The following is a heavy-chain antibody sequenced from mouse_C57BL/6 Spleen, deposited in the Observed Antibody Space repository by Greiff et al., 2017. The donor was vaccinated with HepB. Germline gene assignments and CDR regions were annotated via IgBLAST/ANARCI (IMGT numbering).Heavy chain of an antibody. D-gene: IGHD1-1*01. V-gene: IGHV1-55*01. CDR1: GYTFTSYW. CDR2: IYPGSGST. CDR3: ARGACGSSYDY. J-gene: IGHJ2*01. Sequence: VQLQQPGAELVKPGASVKMSCKASGYTFTSYWITWVKQRPGQGLEWIGDIYPGSGSTNYNEKFKSKATLTVDKSSSTAYMQLSSLTSEDAAVYYYARGACGSSYDYWGKGTTLTVSS.